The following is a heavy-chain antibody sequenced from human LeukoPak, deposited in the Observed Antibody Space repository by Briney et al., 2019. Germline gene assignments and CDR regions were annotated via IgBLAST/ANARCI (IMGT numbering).Heavy chain of an antibody. Sequence: PSETLSLTCAVSGGSFSGYYWSWIRQPPGKGLEWIGYIYYTGSTNYNPSLESRVTMSADTSKNQFSLKLSSVTAADTAVYYCARLAYRGPVVADFDYWGQGTLVTVSS. J-gene: IGHJ4*02. D-gene: IGHD2-15*01. CDR2: IYYTGST. CDR1: GGSFSGYY. CDR3: ARLAYRGPVVADFDY. V-gene: IGHV4-59*08.